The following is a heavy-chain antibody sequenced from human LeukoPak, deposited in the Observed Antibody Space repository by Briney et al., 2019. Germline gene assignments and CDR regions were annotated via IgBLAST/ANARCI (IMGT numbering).Heavy chain of an antibody. CDR3: ARAPYSGSRDYFDY. Sequence: PSETLSLTCTVSGGSISSYYWSWIRQPPGKGLEWIGYIYYSGSTNYNPSLKSRVTISVDTSKNQFSLKLSSVTAADTAVYYCARAPYSGSRDYFDYWGQGTLVTVSS. D-gene: IGHD1-26*01. V-gene: IGHV4-59*01. J-gene: IGHJ4*02. CDR2: IYYSGST. CDR1: GGSISSYY.